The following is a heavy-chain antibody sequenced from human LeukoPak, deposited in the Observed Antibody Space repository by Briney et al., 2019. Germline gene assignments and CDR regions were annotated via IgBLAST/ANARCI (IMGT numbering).Heavy chain of an antibody. CDR2: INHSGST. V-gene: IGHV4-34*01. J-gene: IGHJ6*03. CDR3: ARDWGVSARPGYMDV. Sequence: NPPETLSLTCAVYGGSFSGYYWSWIRQPPGKGLEWIGEINHSGSTNYNPSLKSRVTISVDTSKNQFSLRLSSVTAADTAVYYCARDWGVSARPGYMDVWGKGTTVTVSS. CDR1: GGSFSGYY. D-gene: IGHD6-6*01.